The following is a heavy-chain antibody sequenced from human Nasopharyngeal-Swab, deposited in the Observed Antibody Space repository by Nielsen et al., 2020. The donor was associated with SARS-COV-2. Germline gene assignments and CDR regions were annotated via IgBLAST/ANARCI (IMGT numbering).Heavy chain of an antibody. D-gene: IGHD6-13*01. CDR1: GFTFGDYA. J-gene: IGHJ4*02. CDR2: IRSKANGGTT. Sequence: GGSLRLSCTASGFTFGDYAMSWVRQAPGKGLEWVGFIRSKANGGTTEYAASVKGRFTISRDDSKSIAYLQLNSLKTEDTAVYYCTREYDDSWYAKIFDYWGQGTLVTVSS. CDR3: TREYDDSWYAKIFDY. V-gene: IGHV3-49*04.